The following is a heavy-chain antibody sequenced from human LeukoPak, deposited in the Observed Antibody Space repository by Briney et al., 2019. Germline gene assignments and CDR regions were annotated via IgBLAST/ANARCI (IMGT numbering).Heavy chain of an antibody. V-gene: IGHV4-38-2*01. CDR1: GYSISGGYY. J-gene: IGHJ4*02. D-gene: IGHD5-18*01. CDR2: IYHSGST. CDR3: ARGRYSYGSY. Sequence: SETLSLTCAVSGYSISGGYYWGWIRQPPGKGLEWIGSIYHSGSTYYNPSLKSRVTISVDTSKNQFSLKLSSVTAADTAVYYCARGRYSYGSYWGQGTLVTVSS.